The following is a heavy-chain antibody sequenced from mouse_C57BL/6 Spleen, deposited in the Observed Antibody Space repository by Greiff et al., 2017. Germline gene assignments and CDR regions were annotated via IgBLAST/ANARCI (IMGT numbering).Heavy chain of an antibody. CDR3: SRRDYGSSSFAY. CDR2: ISSGSSTI. D-gene: IGHD1-1*01. CDR1: GFTFSDYG. Sequence: EVKLVESGGGLVKPGASLKLSCAASGFTFSDYGMHWVRQGPEKGLEWVAYISSGSSTIYYADKVKGRFTISTDNAKNTLFLQMTSLRSEDTAMYYCSRRDYGSSSFAYWGQGTLVTVSA. J-gene: IGHJ3*01. V-gene: IGHV5-17*01.